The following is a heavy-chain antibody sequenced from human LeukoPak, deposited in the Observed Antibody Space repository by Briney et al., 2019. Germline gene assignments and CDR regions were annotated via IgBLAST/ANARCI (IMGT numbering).Heavy chain of an antibody. J-gene: IGHJ4*02. CDR2: IYYSGST. D-gene: IGHD3-3*01. Sequence: SETLSLTCTVSGGSISSGGYYWSWIRQHPGKGLEWLGYIYYSGSTNYNPSLKSRVTISVDTSKIQFSLKRSSVTAADASLYDCARGGVVAAIDYWGQGTLVTVSS. CDR3: ARGGVVAAIDY. V-gene: IGHV4-31*03. CDR1: GGSISSGGYY.